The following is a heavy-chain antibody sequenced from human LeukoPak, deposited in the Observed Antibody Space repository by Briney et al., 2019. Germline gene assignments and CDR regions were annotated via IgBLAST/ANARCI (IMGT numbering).Heavy chain of an antibody. CDR1: GGTFSSYA. V-gene: IGHV1-69*15. CDR2: IIPIFGPA. J-gene: IGHJ4*02. CDR3: ARGHDYYGSRGNY. D-gene: IGHD3-10*01. Sequence: SLKVSYKASGGTFSSYAIRLLRQARGVGVEWIGRIIPIFGPANYAQTVQGRVTITAEETTSTAYMELSSLRSEDPAVYYCARGHDYYGSRGNYWGEGTLVTVSS.